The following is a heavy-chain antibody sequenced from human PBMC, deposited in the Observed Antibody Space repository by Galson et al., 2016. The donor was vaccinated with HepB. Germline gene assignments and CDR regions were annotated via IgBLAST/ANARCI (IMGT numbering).Heavy chain of an antibody. CDR2: IYYRGDT. CDR3: AGGGRGSYYGIVDF. CDR1: GGSISNYH. J-gene: IGHJ4*02. V-gene: IGHV4-59*01. D-gene: IGHD1-26*01. Sequence: SETLSLTCTLSGGSISNYHWSWIRQPPEKGLEWIGYIYYRGDTNYKHSLESRVTISVDTSKNQFSLRLSSVTAADAAVDYCAGGGRGSYYGIVDFWGQGTLVTVSS.